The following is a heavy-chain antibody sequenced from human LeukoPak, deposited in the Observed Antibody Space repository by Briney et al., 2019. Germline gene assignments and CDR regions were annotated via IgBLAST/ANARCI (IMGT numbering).Heavy chain of an antibody. CDR3: ARGLGIAVAGIDYYYMDV. Sequence: GGSLRLSCAASGFTFSSYEMNWVRQAPGKGLEWVSYISGSGSTIYYADSVRGRFTISRDNAKSSLYLQMNSLRAEDTAVYYCARGLGIAVAGIDYYYMDVWGKGTTVTISS. D-gene: IGHD6-19*01. J-gene: IGHJ6*03. V-gene: IGHV3-48*03. CDR2: ISGSGSTI. CDR1: GFTFSSYE.